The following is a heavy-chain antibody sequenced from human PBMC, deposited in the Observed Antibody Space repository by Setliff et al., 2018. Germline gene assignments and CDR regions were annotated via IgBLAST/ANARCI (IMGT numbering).Heavy chain of an antibody. CDR3: ARGGTYRYFDY. Sequence: ASETLSLTCTVSGGSISGASIRSYYWSWVRQPPGKGLEFIGYVYYSGTTNYDPSLKSRVTISVDTSKNQFSLKLGSVTAADTAIYYCARGGTYRYFDYWGQGTLVTVSS. CDR2: VYYSGTT. CDR1: GGSISGASIRSYY. J-gene: IGHJ4*02. V-gene: IGHV4-61*01.